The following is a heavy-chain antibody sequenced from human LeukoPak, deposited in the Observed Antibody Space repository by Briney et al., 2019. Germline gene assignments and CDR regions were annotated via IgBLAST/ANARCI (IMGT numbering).Heavy chain of an antibody. D-gene: IGHD4-17*01. CDR1: GFTFSSYS. V-gene: IGHV3-48*04. J-gene: IGHJ3*02. CDR3: ARDLHAMTTVTHDAFDI. Sequence: PGGSLRLSCAASGFTFSSYSMNWVRQAPGKGLEWVSYISSSSSTIYYADSVKGRFTISRDNAKNSLYLQMNSLRAEDTAVYYCARDLHAMTTVTHDAFDIWGQGTMVTVSS. CDR2: ISSSSSTI.